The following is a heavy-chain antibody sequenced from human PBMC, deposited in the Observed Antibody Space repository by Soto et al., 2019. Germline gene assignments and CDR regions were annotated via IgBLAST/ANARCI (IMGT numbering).Heavy chain of an antibody. Sequence: QVQLQQWGAGLLKPSETLSLTCAVYGGSFSGYYWSWIRQPPGTGLEWIGEINHSGSTNYNPSLKRRVTISVDTSKNQFSLMLSSVTAADKAVYYCARGIAPLYYYDSIGAWGYWGQGTLVTVSS. CDR2: INHSGST. CDR1: GGSFSGYY. V-gene: IGHV4-34*01. CDR3: ARGIAPLYYYDSIGAWGY. D-gene: IGHD3-22*01. J-gene: IGHJ4*02.